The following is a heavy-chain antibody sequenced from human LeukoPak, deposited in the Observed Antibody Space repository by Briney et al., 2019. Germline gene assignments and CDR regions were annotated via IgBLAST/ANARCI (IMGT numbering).Heavy chain of an antibody. D-gene: IGHD4-23*01. CDR3: ARHEDYGGNSRSFDY. Sequence: SETLSLTCAVYGGSFSGYSWSWIRQPAGKGLEWIGRIYTSGSTNYNPSLKSRVTMSVDTSKNQFSLKLSSVTAADTAVYYCARHEDYGGNSRSFDYWGQGTLVTVSS. V-gene: IGHV4-59*10. CDR1: GGSFSGYS. CDR2: IYTSGST. J-gene: IGHJ4*02.